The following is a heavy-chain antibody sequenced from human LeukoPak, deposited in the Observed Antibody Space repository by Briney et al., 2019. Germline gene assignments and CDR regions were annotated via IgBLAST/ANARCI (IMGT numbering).Heavy chain of an antibody. Sequence: APVKVSCKASGYTFTSYGISWVRQAPGQGLEWMGWISAYNGNTNYAQKLQGRVTMTTDTSTSTAYMELRSLRSDDTAVYYCARDMTYYDFWSGYYKSNWFDPWGQGTLVTVSS. CDR1: GYTFTSYG. D-gene: IGHD3-3*01. CDR2: ISAYNGNT. J-gene: IGHJ5*02. CDR3: ARDMTYYDFWSGYYKSNWFDP. V-gene: IGHV1-18*01.